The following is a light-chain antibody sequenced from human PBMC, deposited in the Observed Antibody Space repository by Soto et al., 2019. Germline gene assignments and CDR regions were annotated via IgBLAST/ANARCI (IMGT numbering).Light chain of an antibody. CDR3: SSYTSSSTLLI. V-gene: IGLV2-14*01. CDR1: SSDVGGYNY. CDR2: EVS. J-gene: IGLJ1*01. Sequence: QSALTQPASVSGSAEQSITISCTGTSSDVGGYNYVSWYQHHPGEAPKLMIYEVSSRPSGVSYRFSGSKSGNTASLTISGLQADDEAEYYCSSYTSSSTLLIFGTGTKVTVL.